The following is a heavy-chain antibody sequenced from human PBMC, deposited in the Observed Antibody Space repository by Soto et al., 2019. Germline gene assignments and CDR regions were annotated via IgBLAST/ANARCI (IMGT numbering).Heavy chain of an antibody. Sequence: SETLSLTCTVSGGSISSYYWSWIRQPPGKGLEWIGYIYYSGSTNYNPSLKSRVTISVDTSKNQFSLKLSSVTAADTAVYYCARVGDGYNLGWFDPWGQGTLVTVSS. CDR1: GGSISSYY. CDR2: IYYSGST. D-gene: IGHD1-1*01. V-gene: IGHV4-59*01. J-gene: IGHJ5*02. CDR3: ARVGDGYNLGWFDP.